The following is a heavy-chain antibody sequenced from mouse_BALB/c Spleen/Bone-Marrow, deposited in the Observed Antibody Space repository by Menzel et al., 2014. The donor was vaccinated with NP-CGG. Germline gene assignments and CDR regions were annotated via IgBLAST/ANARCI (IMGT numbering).Heavy chain of an antibody. Sequence: EVQLQQSGAELVKPGASVELSRTASGFNIKDTYMHWVKQRPEQGLEWIGRIDPANGNTKYDPKFQGKATITADTSSNTAYLQLSSLTSEDTAVYYCASYYYGSYGFAYWGQGTLVTVSA. CDR1: GFNIKDTY. V-gene: IGHV14-3*02. CDR3: ASYYYGSYGFAY. J-gene: IGHJ3*01. CDR2: IDPANGNT. D-gene: IGHD1-1*01.